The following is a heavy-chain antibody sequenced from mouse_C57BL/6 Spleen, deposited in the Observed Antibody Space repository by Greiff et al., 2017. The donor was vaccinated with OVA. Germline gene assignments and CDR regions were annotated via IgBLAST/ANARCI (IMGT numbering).Heavy chain of an antibody. V-gene: IGHV1-15*01. D-gene: IGHD2-5*01. Sequence: LVESGAELVRPGASVTLSCKASGYTFTDYEMHWVKQTPVHGLEWIGAIDPETGGTAYNQKFKGKAILTADKSSSTAYMELRSLTSEDSAVYYCTRGGTYYSNYGFDYWGQGTTLTVSS. CDR1: GYTFTDYE. CDR3: TRGGTYYSNYGFDY. J-gene: IGHJ2*01. CDR2: IDPETGGT.